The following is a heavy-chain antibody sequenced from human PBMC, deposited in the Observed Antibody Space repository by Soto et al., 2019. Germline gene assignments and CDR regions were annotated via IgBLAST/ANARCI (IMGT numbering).Heavy chain of an antibody. Sequence: KYSETLSLTCTVSGGSISSGGYYWSWIRQHPGKGLEWIGYIYYSGSTYYNPSLKSRVTISVDTSKNQFSLKLSSVTAADTAVYYCARGSKTGNLGWFDPWGQGTLVTVS. J-gene: IGHJ5*02. CDR2: IYYSGST. CDR3: ARGSKTGNLGWFDP. D-gene: IGHD3-10*01. CDR1: GGSISSGGYY. V-gene: IGHV4-31*03.